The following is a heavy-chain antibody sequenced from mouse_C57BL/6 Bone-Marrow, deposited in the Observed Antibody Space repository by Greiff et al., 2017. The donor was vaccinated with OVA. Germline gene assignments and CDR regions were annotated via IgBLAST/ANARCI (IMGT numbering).Heavy chain of an antibody. J-gene: IGHJ1*03. D-gene: IGHD3-1*01. V-gene: IGHV1-53*01. CDR3: ARHPRGYV. Sequence: QVQLQQPGTDLVKPGASVKLSCKASGYTFTSYWMHWVQQRPGQGLEWLGNINPSNGGITYNEKFKSKATLTVDKSSSTAYMQLSSLTSKDSAFCYWARHPRGYVWGTGTTVTVSS. CDR2: INPSNGGI. CDR1: GYTFTSYW.